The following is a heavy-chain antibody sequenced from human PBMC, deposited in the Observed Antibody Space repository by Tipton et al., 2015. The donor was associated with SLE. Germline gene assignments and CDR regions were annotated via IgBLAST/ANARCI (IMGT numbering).Heavy chain of an antibody. CDR3: TRLPDGSGWYVVDY. CDR1: GFTFTRHE. Sequence: GSLRLSCASGFTFTRHEMNWVRQAPGKGLEWIGYIYYTGSTYYNPSLKSRVTISVDTSKNQFSLKLTSVTAADTAVYYCTRLPDGSGWYVVDYWGQGTLVTVSS. V-gene: IGHV4-59*11. J-gene: IGHJ4*02. D-gene: IGHD6-19*01. CDR2: IYYTGST.